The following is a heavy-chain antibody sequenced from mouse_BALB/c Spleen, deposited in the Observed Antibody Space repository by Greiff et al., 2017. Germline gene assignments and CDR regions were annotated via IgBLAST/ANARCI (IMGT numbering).Heavy chain of an antibody. D-gene: IGHD1-1*01. J-gene: IGHJ3*01. Sequence: EVKLQESGPGLVKPSQSLSLTCSVTGYSITSGYYWNWIRQFPGNKLEWMGYISYDGSNNYNPSLKNRISITRDTSKNQFFLKLNSVTTEDTATYYCARGGYGSSFFAYWGQGTLVTVSA. CDR2: ISYDGSN. V-gene: IGHV3-6*02. CDR1: GYSITSGYY. CDR3: ARGGYGSSFFAY.